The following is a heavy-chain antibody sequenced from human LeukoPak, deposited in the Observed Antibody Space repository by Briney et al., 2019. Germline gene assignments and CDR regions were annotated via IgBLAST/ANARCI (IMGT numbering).Heavy chain of an antibody. D-gene: IGHD3-10*01. CDR3: ARSFGELSNNRFDP. CDR1: GXSISSGGYY. CDR2: IYYSGST. J-gene: IGHJ5*02. V-gene: IGHV4-31*03. Sequence: SETLSLTYTVSGXSISSGGYYWSWIRQHPGKGLEWIGYIYYSGSTYYNPSLKSRVTISIDTSKNQFSLKLSSMTAADTAVYYCARSFGELSNNRFDPWGQGTLVTVSS.